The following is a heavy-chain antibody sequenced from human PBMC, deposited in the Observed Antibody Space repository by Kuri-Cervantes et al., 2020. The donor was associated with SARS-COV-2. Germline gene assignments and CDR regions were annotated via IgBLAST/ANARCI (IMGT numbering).Heavy chain of an antibody. Sequence: SVKVSCKASGYTFTSYDISWVRQAPGQGLEWMGGIIPIFGTANYAQKFQGRVTITTDESTSTAYMELSSLRSEDTAVYYCARSSPKGYEYEQQLVPYYFDYWGQGTLVTVSS. CDR1: GYTFTSYD. CDR2: IIPIFGTA. CDR3: ARSSPKGYEYEQQLVPYYFDY. D-gene: IGHD6-13*01. V-gene: IGHV1-69*05. J-gene: IGHJ4*02.